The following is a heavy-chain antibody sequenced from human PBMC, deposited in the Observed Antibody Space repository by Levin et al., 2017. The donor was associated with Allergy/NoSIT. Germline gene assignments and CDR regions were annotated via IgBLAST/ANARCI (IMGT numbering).Heavy chain of an antibody. CDR3: ARDPSRAQKYYYYGMDG. Sequence: ASVKVSCKASGYTFTGYYMHWVRQAPGQGLEWMGWINPNSGGTNYAQKFQGRVTMTRDTSISTAYMELSRLRSDDTAVYYCARDPSRAQKYYYYGMDGWGQGTTVTVSS. J-gene: IGHJ6*02. CDR1: GYTFTGYY. CDR2: INPNSGGT. V-gene: IGHV1-2*02.